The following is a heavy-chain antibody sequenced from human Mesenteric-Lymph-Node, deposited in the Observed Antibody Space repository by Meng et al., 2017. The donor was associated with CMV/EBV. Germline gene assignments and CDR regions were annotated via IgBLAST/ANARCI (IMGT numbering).Heavy chain of an antibody. J-gene: IGHJ4*02. V-gene: IGHV6-1*01. CDR2: TYYRSKWYN. CDR3: ARAVAGTVYFDY. Sequence: GESVSSHSAAWNWIRQSPSRGLEWLGRTYYRSKWYNDYAVSVKSRITINPDTSKNQFSLQLNSVTPEDTAVYYCARAVAGTVYFDYWGQGTLVTVSS. D-gene: IGHD6-19*01. CDR1: GESVSSHSAA.